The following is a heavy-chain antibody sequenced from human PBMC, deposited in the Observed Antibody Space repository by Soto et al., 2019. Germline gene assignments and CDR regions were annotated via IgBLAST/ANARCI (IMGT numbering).Heavy chain of an antibody. V-gene: IGHV3-15*01. J-gene: IGHJ6*02. CDR1: GFTFSNAW. Sequence: EVQLVESGGGLVKPGGSLRLSCAASGFTFSNAWMSWVRQAPGKGLEWVGRIKRKTDGGTTDYAAPVKGRFTISRDDSKNTLYLQMNNLKTEDTAVYYCTTGLYGSGSSGGMDVWGQGTTVTVSS. D-gene: IGHD3-10*01. CDR3: TTGLYGSGSSGGMDV. CDR2: IKRKTDGGTT.